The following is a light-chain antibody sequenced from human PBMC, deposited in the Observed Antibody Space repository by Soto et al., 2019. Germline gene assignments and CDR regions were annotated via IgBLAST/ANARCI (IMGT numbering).Light chain of an antibody. CDR1: QSVSNNY. J-gene: IGKJ5*01. V-gene: IGKV3-20*01. CDR3: QQYDSSIT. Sequence: EIVLTQSPGTLSSSPGERATLSCRASQSVSNNYLAWYQQKPGQAPRLIIYGASSRATGIPDRFSGRGSGTDFTLTISRLEPEDFAVYFCQQYDSSITFGQGTRLDIK. CDR2: GAS.